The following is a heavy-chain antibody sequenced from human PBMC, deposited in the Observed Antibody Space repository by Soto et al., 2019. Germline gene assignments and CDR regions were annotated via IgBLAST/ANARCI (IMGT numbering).Heavy chain of an antibody. CDR2: ISASGGNI. D-gene: IGHD3-16*01. V-gene: IGHV3-23*01. CDR1: GFIFSAYA. Sequence: EVQLLESGGGLARPGGSLRLSCVASGFIFSAYAMTWIRQAPGQGLEWVATISASGGNIEYTDSLKGRFTSSRDNSKKTVYLQINGLTADDTAVHYCAKVAGGLGYFDLWGRGTLVTVSS. J-gene: IGHJ2*01. CDR3: AKVAGGLGYFDL.